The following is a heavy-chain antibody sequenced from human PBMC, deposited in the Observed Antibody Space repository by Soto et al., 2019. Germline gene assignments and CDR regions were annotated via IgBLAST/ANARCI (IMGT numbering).Heavy chain of an antibody. Sequence: QVQLVQSGAEVKKPGSSVKVSCTASGGTFSSYAISWVRQAPGQGLEWMGGIIPIFGTANYAQKFQGRVTITADDSTSTAYMELSSLRSEDTAVYYCARDGGYCSSTSCYEYYYYGMDVWGQGTTVTVSS. CDR3: ARDGGYCSSTSCYEYYYYGMDV. CDR2: IIPIFGTA. J-gene: IGHJ6*02. D-gene: IGHD2-2*01. V-gene: IGHV1-69*01. CDR1: GGTFSSYA.